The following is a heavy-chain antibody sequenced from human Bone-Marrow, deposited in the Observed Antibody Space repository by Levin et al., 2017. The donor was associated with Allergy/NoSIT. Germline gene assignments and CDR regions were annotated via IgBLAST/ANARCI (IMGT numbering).Heavy chain of an antibody. CDR2: ISSDGRTT. J-gene: IGHJ4*02. D-gene: IGHD6-19*01. V-gene: IGHV3-74*01. CDR3: ARGPGSSGFYRGDF. Sequence: PGGSLRLSCAAAGFTFRSYWMHWVRQIPGKGLVWVSRISSDGRTTSYADSVKGRFTISRDNVKNTLSLQMNSLRAEDTAVYYCARGPGSSGFYRGDFWGQGTLVTVSS. CDR1: GFTFRSYW.